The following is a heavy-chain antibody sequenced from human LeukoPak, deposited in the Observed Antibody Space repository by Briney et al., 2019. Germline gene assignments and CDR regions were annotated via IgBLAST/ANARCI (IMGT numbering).Heavy chain of an antibody. CDR1: GGSFSGYY. CDR2: INHSGST. D-gene: IGHD2-2*01. Sequence: SETLSLTCAVYGGSFSGYYWSWIRQPPGKGLEWIGEINHSGSTNYNPSLKSRVTISVDTSKNQFSLKLSSVTAADTAVYYCARHSGSTSSHDYFDYWGQGTLVTVSS. V-gene: IGHV4-34*01. CDR3: ARHSGSTSSHDYFDY. J-gene: IGHJ4*02.